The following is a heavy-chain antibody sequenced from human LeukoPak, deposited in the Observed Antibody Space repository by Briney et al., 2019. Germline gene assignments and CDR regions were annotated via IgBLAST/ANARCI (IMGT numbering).Heavy chain of an antibody. Sequence: GGSLRLSCVGSGFTFSSYWMTWVGQAQGKGLEWVANIKDDGSEKYSVDSVKGRFTISRDNAKNLLYLQMSSLRAEDTAVYYCARARIDYWGQGTLVTVSS. CDR3: ARARIDY. CDR1: GFTFSSYW. D-gene: IGHD1-14*01. J-gene: IGHJ4*02. CDR2: IKDDGSEK. V-gene: IGHV3-7*04.